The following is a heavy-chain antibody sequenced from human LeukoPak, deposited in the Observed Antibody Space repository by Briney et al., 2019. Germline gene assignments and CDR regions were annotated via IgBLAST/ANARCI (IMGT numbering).Heavy chain of an antibody. D-gene: IGHD3-10*01. CDR1: GFTFSSYA. V-gene: IGHV3-23*01. J-gene: IGHJ4*02. Sequence: GGSLRLSCAASGFTFSSYAMSWVRQAPGKGLEWVSVISGSGGDTNYADSVKGRFTISRDNSKNTLYLQMNTLRAEDTAVYHCAKPREGSGSYYKSFFDSWGQGTLVTVSS. CDR2: ISGSGGDT. CDR3: AKPREGSGSYYKSFFDS.